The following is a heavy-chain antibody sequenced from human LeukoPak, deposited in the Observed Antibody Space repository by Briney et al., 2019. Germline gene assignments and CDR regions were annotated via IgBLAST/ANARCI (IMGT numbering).Heavy chain of an antibody. CDR2: IYSSGST. CDR3: ACQPQSRAMVRGVIPRGPFDY. J-gene: IGHJ4*02. CDR1: GGSISSGSYY. V-gene: IGHV4-61*02. Sequence: SETLSLTCTVSGGSISSGSYYWSWIGQPAGKGLEWIGRIYSSGSTNYNPSLKSRVTISVDTSKNQFSLKLSSVTAADTAVYYCACQPQSRAMVRGVIPRGPFDYWGQGTLVTVSS. D-gene: IGHD3-10*01.